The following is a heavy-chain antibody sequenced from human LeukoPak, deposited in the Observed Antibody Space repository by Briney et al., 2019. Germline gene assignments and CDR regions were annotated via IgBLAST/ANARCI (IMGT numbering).Heavy chain of an antibody. CDR1: GGSISSSSYY. D-gene: IGHD3-10*01. J-gene: IGHJ4*02. V-gene: IGHV4-39*01. CDR3: ARRGWFGDPGDDY. Sequence: PSETLSLTCTVSGGSISSSSYYWGWIRQPPGKGLEWIGSIYYSGSTYYNPSLKSRVTISVDTSKNQFSLKLSSVTAADTAVYYCARRGWFGDPGDDYWGQGTLVTVSS. CDR2: IYYSGST.